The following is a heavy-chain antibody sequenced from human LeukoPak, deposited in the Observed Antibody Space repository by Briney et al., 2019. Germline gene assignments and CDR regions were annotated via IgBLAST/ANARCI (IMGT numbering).Heavy chain of an antibody. V-gene: IGHV3-48*03. Sequence: GGSLRLSCAASGFTFSSYEMNWVRQAPGKGLEWVSYISSSGSTIYYADSVKGRLTISRDNAKNSLYLQMNSLRAEDTAVYYCASIGSSGYYRPFDYWGQGALVTVSS. J-gene: IGHJ4*02. CDR3: ASIGSSGYYRPFDY. CDR1: GFTFSSYE. CDR2: ISSSGSTI. D-gene: IGHD3-22*01.